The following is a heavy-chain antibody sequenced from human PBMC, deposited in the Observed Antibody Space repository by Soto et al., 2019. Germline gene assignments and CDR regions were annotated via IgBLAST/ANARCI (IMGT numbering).Heavy chain of an antibody. D-gene: IGHD3-3*01. J-gene: IGHJ4*02. V-gene: IGHV6-1*01. CDR2: TYYRSKWYN. CDR1: GDSVSSNSAA. Sequence: SQTLSLTCVISGDSVSSNSAAWNWIRQSPSRGLEWLGRTYYRSKWYNDYAVSVKSRITINPDTSKNQFSLQLNSVTPEDTAVYYCARGLRFLEWSRDDFDNWGQGTLVTVSS. CDR3: ARGLRFLEWSRDDFDN.